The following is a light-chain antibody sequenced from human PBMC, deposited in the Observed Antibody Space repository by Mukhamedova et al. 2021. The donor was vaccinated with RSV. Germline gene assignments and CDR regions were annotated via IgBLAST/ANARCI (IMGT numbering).Light chain of an antibody. V-gene: IGKV1-33*01. CDR2: DVA. Sequence: WYQRRVHGKAPNLLIYDVANLKTGVPSRFSGSGSGTHFTLTISSLQPEDFATYFCQQYDNLPSFTFGPGTKVDF. J-gene: IGKJ3*01. CDR3: QQYDNLPSFT.